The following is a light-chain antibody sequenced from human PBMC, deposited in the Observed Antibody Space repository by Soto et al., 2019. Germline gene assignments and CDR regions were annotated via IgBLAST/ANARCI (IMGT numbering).Light chain of an antibody. CDR1: SSDVGSYNL. CDR2: EVS. CDR3: CSYAGSSTFV. V-gene: IGLV2-23*02. Sequence: QSVLTQPASVSGSPGQSITISCTGTSSDVGSYNLVSWYKQHPGKAPKLMIYEVSERPSGVFNRFSGSRSGNTASLTISGLQAEDEADYYCCSYAGSSTFVFGTGTKVTVL. J-gene: IGLJ1*01.